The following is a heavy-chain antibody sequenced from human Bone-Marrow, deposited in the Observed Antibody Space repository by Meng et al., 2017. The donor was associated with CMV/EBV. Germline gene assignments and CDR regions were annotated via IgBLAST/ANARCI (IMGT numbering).Heavy chain of an antibody. Sequence: ASVKVSCKASGYTFTTYYMHWVRQAPGQGLEWMGWISAYTGNTNYAQKLQGRVTMTTDTSTSTVHMELRSLRSDDTAVYYCARSPGIAAADDTFDIWGQGTMVTVSS. V-gene: IGHV1-18*04. D-gene: IGHD6-13*01. CDR2: ISAYTGNT. CDR3: ARSPGIAAADDTFDI. J-gene: IGHJ3*02. CDR1: GYTFTTYY.